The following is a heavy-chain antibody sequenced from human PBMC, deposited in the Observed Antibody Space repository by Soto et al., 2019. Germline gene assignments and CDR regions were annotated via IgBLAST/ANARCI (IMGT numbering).Heavy chain of an antibody. J-gene: IGHJ5*02. CDR1: GYTFATYA. CDR2: INAGNGNT. CDR3: ARVGNSSGYYSVNWFDP. Sequence: ASVKVSCKASGYTFATYAMHWVRQAPGQRLEWMGWINAGNGNTKYSQKFQGRVTITRDTSASTACMELSSLRSEDTAVYYCARVGNSSGYYSVNWFDPWGQGXLVTVYS. D-gene: IGHD3-22*01. V-gene: IGHV1-3*01.